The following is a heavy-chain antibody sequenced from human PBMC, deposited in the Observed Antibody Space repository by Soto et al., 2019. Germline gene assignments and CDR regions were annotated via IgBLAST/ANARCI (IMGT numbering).Heavy chain of an antibody. CDR2: ISSSGSTI. V-gene: IGHV3-11*01. CDR3: ARDSRPPGWGRYYYGMDV. D-gene: IGHD3-16*01. J-gene: IGHJ6*02. Sequence: GGSLRLSCAASGFTFSDYYMSWIRQAPGKGLEWVSYISSSGSTIYYADSVKGRFTISRDNAKSSLYLQMNSLRAEDTAVYYCARDSRPPGWGRYYYGMDVWGQGTTVTVSS. CDR1: GFTFSDYY.